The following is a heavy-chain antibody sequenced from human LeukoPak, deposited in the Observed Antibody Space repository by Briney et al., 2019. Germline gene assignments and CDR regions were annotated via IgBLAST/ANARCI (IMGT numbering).Heavy chain of an antibody. D-gene: IGHD6-13*01. V-gene: IGHV4-30-2*01. J-gene: IGHJ2*01. CDR3: ARDVVSGESSSSWYWYFDL. CDR1: GYAIISGGFS. CDR2: IYDRWPA. Sequence: SQTLSLTCTVSGYAIISGGFSWNWIRQPPGKGLEWIGCIYDRWPAHYNPSLKSRFTMSVDTSKNQFSLKLSSVTAADTAVYYCARDVVSGESSSSWYWYFDLWGRGTLVTVSS.